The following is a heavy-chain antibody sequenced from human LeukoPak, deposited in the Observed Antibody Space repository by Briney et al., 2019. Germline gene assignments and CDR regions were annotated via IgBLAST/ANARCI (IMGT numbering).Heavy chain of an antibody. V-gene: IGHV3-7*01. J-gene: IGHJ4*02. CDR2: IKENGGEK. CDR1: GFTFSSYW. Sequence: GGSLRLSCAASGFTFSSYWMTWVREAPGKGLEWVADIKENGGEKYYVDSVKGRSTISRDNAKNSLYLQMSSLRAEDTAVYYCARGRGDYWGQGTLVTVSS. CDR3: ARGRGDY.